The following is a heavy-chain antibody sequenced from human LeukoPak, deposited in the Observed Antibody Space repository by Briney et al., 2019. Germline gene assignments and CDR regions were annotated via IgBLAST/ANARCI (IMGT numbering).Heavy chain of an antibody. V-gene: IGHV4-39*01. CDR1: GGSISSSSYY. CDR3: ARHVSRYDFWSGIVGDAFDI. CDR2: IYYSGST. Sequence: SETLSLTCTVSGGSISSSSYYWGWIRQPPGKGLEWIGSIYYSGSTYYSPSLKSRVTISVDTSKNQVSLKLSSVTAADTAVYYCARHVSRYDFWSGIVGDAFDIWGQGTMATVSS. J-gene: IGHJ3*02. D-gene: IGHD3-3*01.